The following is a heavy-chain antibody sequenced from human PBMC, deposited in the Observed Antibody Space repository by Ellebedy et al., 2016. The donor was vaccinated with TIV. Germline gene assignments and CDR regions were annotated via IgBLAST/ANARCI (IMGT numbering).Heavy chain of an antibody. CDR3: ARGYYGSGNYWGLGYYYGMDA. CDR2: ISPDNGDT. J-gene: IGHJ6*02. D-gene: IGHD3-10*01. CDR1: GYTFSTYT. Sequence: ASVKVSCKASGYTFSTYTITWVRQAPGQGLEWMGGISPDNGDTNYGQRVQGRVIMTTDTSTSTAYMELRSLRSDDTAIYYCARGYYGSGNYWGLGYYYGMDAWGQGTAVIVSS. V-gene: IGHV1-18*04.